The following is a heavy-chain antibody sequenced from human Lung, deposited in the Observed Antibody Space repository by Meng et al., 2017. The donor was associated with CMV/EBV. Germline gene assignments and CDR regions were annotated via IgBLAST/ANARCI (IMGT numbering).Heavy chain of an antibody. CDR1: GFSLSTSGMR. V-gene: IGHV2-70D*14. CDR2: IDWDDDK. Sequence: SGPTLVKLPQTLTLTCTFSGFSLSTSGMRVSWIRQPPGQALEWLARIDWDDDKFYNTSLKTRLTVSEDTSANQVVFTMTNMDPVDTATYYCARFQIGYVGAFDIWGPGTMVTVSS. J-gene: IGHJ3*02. CDR3: ARFQIGYVGAFDI. D-gene: IGHD5-12*01.